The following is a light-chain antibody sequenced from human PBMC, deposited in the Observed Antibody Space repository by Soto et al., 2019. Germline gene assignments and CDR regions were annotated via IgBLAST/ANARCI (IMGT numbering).Light chain of an antibody. CDR2: EVN. CDR3: TSHAGTINFPYI. J-gene: IGLJ1*01. Sequence: QSALTQPPSASGSPGQSVTISCTGTSSDVGAYNYVSWYQHHPGKAPKLMVYEVNKRPSGVPDRFSGSKSGNTASLTVSGLQAEDEADYYCTSHAGTINFPYISGTGTKVTVL. CDR1: SSDVGAYNY. V-gene: IGLV2-8*01.